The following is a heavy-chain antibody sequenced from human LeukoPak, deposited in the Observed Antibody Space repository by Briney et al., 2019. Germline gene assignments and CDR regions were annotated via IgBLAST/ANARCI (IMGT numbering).Heavy chain of an antibody. D-gene: IGHD2-15*01. V-gene: IGHV3-23*01. CDR3: AKDSSFLDY. J-gene: IGHJ4*02. CDR2: ISGSGVNP. Sequence: GGSLRLSCAASGFTFSSYAMSWVRQAPGKGLEWVSSISGSGVNPSYADSVKGRFTISRDNPNNTLYLQMNSLRAEDTAVYYCAKDSSFLDYWGQGTLATVSS. CDR1: GFTFSSYA.